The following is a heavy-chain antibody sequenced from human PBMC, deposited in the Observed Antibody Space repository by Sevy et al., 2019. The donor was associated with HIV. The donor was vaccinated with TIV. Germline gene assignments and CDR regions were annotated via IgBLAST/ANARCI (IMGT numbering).Heavy chain of an antibody. J-gene: IGHJ6*02. V-gene: IGHV3-74*01. CDR2: INSDGRST. Sequence: GGSLRLSCTASGFTFSIFWMHWVRQAPGKGLVWVSHINSDGRSTTYADSVKGRFTISRDNAKNTLYLQMNSLRDEDTAVYFCAREKIYGMDVWGQGTTVTVSS. CDR3: AREKIYGMDV. CDR1: GFTFSIFW.